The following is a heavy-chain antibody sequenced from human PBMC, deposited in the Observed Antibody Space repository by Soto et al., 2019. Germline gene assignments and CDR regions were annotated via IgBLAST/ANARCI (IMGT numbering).Heavy chain of an antibody. CDR2: IIPILGTA. CDR1: GGTFSSYA. Sequence: QVQLVQSGAEVKKPGSSVKVSCKASGGTFSSYAISWVRQAPGQGLEWMGGIIPILGTANYAQKFQGRVTITADESTSTAYRELSSLRSEDTAVYYCAVGMWALPNWFDHWGQGTLVPVSS. D-gene: IGHD1-26*01. CDR3: AVGMWALPNWFDH. V-gene: IGHV1-69*12. J-gene: IGHJ5*02.